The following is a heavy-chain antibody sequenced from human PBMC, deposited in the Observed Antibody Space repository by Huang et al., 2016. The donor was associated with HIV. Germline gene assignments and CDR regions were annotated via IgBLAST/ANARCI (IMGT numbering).Heavy chain of an antibody. CDR3: ARDRKYDNAWYWFDP. CDR2: IITIFGTP. D-gene: IGHD1-1*01. V-gene: IGHV1-69*01. Sequence: QVQLVQSGAEVKKPGSSVRVSCEASGGTFSSYAINWVRQAHGQGLEWMGGIITIFGTPKYAQKCQGRVTITADESTSTAYMELSSLRSDDTAVYYCARDRKYDNAWYWFDPWGQGTLVTVSS. CDR1: GGTFSSYA. J-gene: IGHJ5*02.